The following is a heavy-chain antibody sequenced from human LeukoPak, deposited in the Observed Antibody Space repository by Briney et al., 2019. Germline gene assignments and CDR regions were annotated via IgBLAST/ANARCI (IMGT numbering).Heavy chain of an antibody. CDR1: GFTFSNAW. CDR3: ITEGRLRRFATGETY. D-gene: IGHD4-23*01. Sequence: GRSLRLSCAASGFTFSNAWMSWVRQAPGKGLEWVGRIKSKTDGGTTDYAALVRGRFTISRDDSKNTLYLQMNSLKTEDTAVYYCITEGRLRRFATGETYWGQGTLVTVSS. J-gene: IGHJ4*02. V-gene: IGHV3-15*01. CDR2: IKSKTDGGTT.